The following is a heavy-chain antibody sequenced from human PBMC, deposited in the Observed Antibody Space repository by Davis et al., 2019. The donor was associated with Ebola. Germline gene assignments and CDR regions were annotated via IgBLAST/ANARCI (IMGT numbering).Heavy chain of an antibody. D-gene: IGHD2-21*02. Sequence: SVKVSCKASGGTFSSYAISWVRQAPGQGLEWMGRIIPILGIANYAQKFQGRVTITADKSTSTAYMELRSLRSDDTAVYYCARDIVVVTALYYYGMDVWGQGTTVTVSS. J-gene: IGHJ6*02. CDR3: ARDIVVVTALYYYGMDV. CDR1: GGTFSSYA. CDR2: IIPILGIA. V-gene: IGHV1-69*04.